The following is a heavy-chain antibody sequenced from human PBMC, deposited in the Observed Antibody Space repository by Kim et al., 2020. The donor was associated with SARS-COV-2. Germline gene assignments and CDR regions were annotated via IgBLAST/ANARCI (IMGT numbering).Heavy chain of an antibody. V-gene: IGHV3-74*01. J-gene: IGHJ4*02. CDR3: TRVLVGAAVLFDY. D-gene: IGHD1-26*01. Sequence: YANAVHARFTISKNNAKNTLILQMSSLRAEETAVDYCTRVLVGAAVLFDYWGQGALVTVSS.